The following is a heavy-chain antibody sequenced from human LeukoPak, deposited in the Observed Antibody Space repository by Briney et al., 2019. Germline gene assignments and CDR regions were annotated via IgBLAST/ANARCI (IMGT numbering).Heavy chain of an antibody. CDR2: IWYDGSNK. V-gene: IGHV3-33*08. CDR1: GFSFSNYG. D-gene: IGHD6-13*01. J-gene: IGHJ4*02. CDR3: AREAAALKDFDY. Sequence: PGRSLRLSCAASGFSFSNYGMHWVRQAPGKGLEWVAVIWYDGSNKYYADSVKGRFTISRDNSKNTLYLQMNSLRAEDTAVYYCAREAAALKDFDYWGQGTLVTVSS.